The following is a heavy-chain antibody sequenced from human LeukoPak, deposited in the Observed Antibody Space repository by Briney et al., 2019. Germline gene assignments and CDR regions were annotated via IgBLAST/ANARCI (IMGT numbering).Heavy chain of an antibody. CDR3: ARDAYDDASES. V-gene: IGHV3-7*01. D-gene: IGHD3-3*01. CDR1: GFTFSGYW. Sequence: GGSLRLSCAASGFTFSGYWMTWVRQAPGKGLEWVANLRPDGSDKYYADSVKGRFTISRDNAKNSLYLQMNGLRADDTAIYYLARDAYDDASESWGQGTLVTVSS. CDR2: LRPDGSDK. J-gene: IGHJ5*02.